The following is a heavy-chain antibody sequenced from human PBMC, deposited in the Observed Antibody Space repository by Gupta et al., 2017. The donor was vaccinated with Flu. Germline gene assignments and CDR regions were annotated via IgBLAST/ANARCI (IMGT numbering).Heavy chain of an antibody. CDR2: IYYSGST. Sequence: QLQLQESGPGLVKPSETLSLTCTVSGGSISSSSYYWGWIRQPPGKGLEWIGSIYYSGSTYYNPSLKSRVTISVDTSKNQFSLKLSSVTAADTAVYYCARRGGYDSSVDWGQGTLVTVSS. J-gene: IGHJ4*02. CDR3: ARRGGYDSSVD. CDR1: GGSISSSSYY. V-gene: IGHV4-39*01. D-gene: IGHD3-22*01.